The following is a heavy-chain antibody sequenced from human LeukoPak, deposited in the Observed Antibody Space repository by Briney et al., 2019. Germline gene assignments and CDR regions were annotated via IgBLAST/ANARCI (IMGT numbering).Heavy chain of an antibody. CDR2: INPNSGGT. V-gene: IGHV1-2*06. J-gene: IGHJ6*02. Sequence: EASVKVSCKASGYTFTGYYMHWVRQAPGQGLEWMGRINPNSGGTNYAQKFQGRVTMTRDTSISTAYMELSRLRSDDTAVYYCARGQGNRITGTTGSDMDVWGQGTTVTVSS. CDR1: GYTFTGYY. CDR3: ARGQGNRITGTTGSDMDV. D-gene: IGHD1-7*01.